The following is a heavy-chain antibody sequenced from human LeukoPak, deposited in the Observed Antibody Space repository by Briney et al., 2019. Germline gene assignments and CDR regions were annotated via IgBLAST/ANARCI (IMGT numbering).Heavy chain of an antibody. CDR2: INHSGST. J-gene: IGHJ4*02. Sequence: SETLCLTCAVYGGSFSGYYWSWIRQPPGKGLEWIGEINHSGSTNYNPSLKSRVTISVDTSKSQFSLKLSSVTAADTAVYYCAREGFAWYSSSWYYFDYWDQGTLVTVSS. D-gene: IGHD6-13*01. CDR1: GGSFSGYY. CDR3: AREGFAWYSSSWYYFDY. V-gene: IGHV4-34*01.